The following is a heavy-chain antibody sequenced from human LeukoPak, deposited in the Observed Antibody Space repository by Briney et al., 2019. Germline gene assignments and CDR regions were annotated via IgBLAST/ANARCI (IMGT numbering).Heavy chain of an antibody. CDR3: ARDRFVDYYDSSGYQPLDY. CDR1: GGSISSGSYY. CDR2: IYTSGST. Sequence: KPSQTLSLTCTVSGGSISSGSYYWSWIRQPAGKGLEWIGRIYTSGSTNYNPSLKSRVTISVDTSKNQSSLKLSSVTAADTAVYYCARDRFVDYYDSSGYQPLDYWGQGTLVTVSS. V-gene: IGHV4-61*02. J-gene: IGHJ4*02. D-gene: IGHD3-22*01.